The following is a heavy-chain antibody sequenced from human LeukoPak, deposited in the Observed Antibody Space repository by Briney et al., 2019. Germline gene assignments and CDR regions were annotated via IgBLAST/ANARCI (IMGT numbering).Heavy chain of an antibody. J-gene: IGHJ2*01. D-gene: IGHD2-8*02. V-gene: IGHV3-7*01. Sequence: PGGSLRLSCAASGFVFSTYWVTWVRQAPGMGLEWVANIKPDGTERFYVDSVKGRFTISRDNAKNSLYLQMNSPGAEDTAVYYCARVRTEWYIDLWGRGTLVTVSA. CDR1: GFVFSTYW. CDR2: IKPDGTER. CDR3: ARVRTEWYIDL.